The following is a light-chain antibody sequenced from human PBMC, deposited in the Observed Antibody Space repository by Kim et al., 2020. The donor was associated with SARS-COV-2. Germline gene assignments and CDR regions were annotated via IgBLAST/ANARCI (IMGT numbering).Light chain of an antibody. CDR3: QAWESSSGEV. CDR1: RLGDKN. J-gene: IGLJ2*01. CDR2: QDN. V-gene: IGLV3-1*01. Sequence: SPGKTATITCSGDRLGDKNTYWDQKKSGQSPVLVIYQDNQRPSGIPERFSGSNSGNTATLTISGTQAMDEGDYYCQAWESSSGEVFGGGTQLTVL.